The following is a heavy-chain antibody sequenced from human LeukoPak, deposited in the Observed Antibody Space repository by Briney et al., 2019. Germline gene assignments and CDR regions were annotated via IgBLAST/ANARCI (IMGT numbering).Heavy chain of an antibody. CDR2: MNPNSGNT. CDR3: ARAQIVVVPAANWFDP. Sequence: ASVKVSCKASGYTFTSYDINWVRQATGQGLEWMGWMNPNSGNTGYAQKFQGRVTITRNTSISTAYMELSSLRSEDTAVYYCARAQIVVVPAANWFDPWGQGTLDTVSS. J-gene: IGHJ5*02. V-gene: IGHV1-8*03. D-gene: IGHD2-2*01. CDR1: GYTFTSYD.